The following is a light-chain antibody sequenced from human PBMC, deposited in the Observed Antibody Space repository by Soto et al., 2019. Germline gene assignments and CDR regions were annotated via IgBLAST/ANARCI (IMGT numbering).Light chain of an antibody. CDR3: QQRYTTPRT. V-gene: IGKV1-39*01. CDR2: AAS. Sequence: DIPMTQSPSSLSASIGDSVTITCRASQTIIGYLNWYQQKPGKAPRLLINAASNLQSGVPSRFRGSGSETDFTLTITSLQPEDFATYYCQQRYTTPRTFGQGTKVEIQ. J-gene: IGKJ1*01. CDR1: QTIIGY.